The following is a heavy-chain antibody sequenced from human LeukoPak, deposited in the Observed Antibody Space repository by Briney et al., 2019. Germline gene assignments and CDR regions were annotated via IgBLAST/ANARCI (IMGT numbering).Heavy chain of an antibody. CDR3: AREPRITIFGVVIDNWYFDL. D-gene: IGHD3-3*01. Sequence: ASVKVSCKASGYTFTSYGISWVRQAPGQGLEWMGWISAYNGNTNYAQKLQGRGTMTTDTSTSTASMELRSLSSDDTAVYYCAREPRITIFGVVIDNWYFDLWGRGTLVTVSS. V-gene: IGHV1-18*01. J-gene: IGHJ2*01. CDR1: GYTFTSYG. CDR2: ISAYNGNT.